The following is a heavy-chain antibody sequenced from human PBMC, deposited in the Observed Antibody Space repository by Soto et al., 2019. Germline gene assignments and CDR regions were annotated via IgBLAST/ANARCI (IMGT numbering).Heavy chain of an antibody. D-gene: IGHD3-10*02. CDR2: GVNSGTYT. Sequence: GGSLRLSCAASGFTVSGYSMSWVRQAPGKGLEWLSSGVNSGTYTSYADSVKGRFSISRDNAKNSLYLQINSLRGDDTATYYCARSGDNYNVLDYWGQGTPVTVSS. CDR1: GFTVSGYS. CDR3: ARSGDNYNVLDY. V-gene: IGHV3-11*06. J-gene: IGHJ4*02.